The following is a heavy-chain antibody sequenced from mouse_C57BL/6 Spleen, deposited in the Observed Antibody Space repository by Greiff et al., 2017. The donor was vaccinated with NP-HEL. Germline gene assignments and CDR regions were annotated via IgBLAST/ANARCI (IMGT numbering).Heavy chain of an antibody. J-gene: IGHJ2*01. V-gene: IGHV1-69*01. CDR2: IDPSDSYT. Sequence: QVQLQQPGAELVMPGASVKLSCKASGYTFTSYWMHWVKQRPGQGLEWIGEIDPSDSYTNYNQKFKGQSTLTVDKSSSTAYMQLSSLTSEDSAVYYCARSNYYGSTYYFDYWGQGTTLTVSS. D-gene: IGHD1-1*01. CDR1: GYTFTSYW. CDR3: ARSNYYGSTYYFDY.